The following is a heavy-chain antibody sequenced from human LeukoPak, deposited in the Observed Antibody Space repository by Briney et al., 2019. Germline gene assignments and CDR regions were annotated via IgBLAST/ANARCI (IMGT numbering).Heavy chain of an antibody. D-gene: IGHD2-2*01. Sequence: GGSLRLSCAASGFTFSSYAMSWVRQAPGKGLEWVSAISGSGGSTYYADSVKGRFTISRDNSKNTLYPQMNSLRAEDTAVYYCAKDCSSTSCYEFDYWGQGTLVTVSS. CDR3: AKDCSSTSCYEFDY. CDR2: ISGSGGST. V-gene: IGHV3-23*01. CDR1: GFTFSSYA. J-gene: IGHJ4*02.